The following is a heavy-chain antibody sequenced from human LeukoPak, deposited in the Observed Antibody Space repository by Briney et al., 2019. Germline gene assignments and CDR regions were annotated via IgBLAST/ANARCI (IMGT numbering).Heavy chain of an antibody. V-gene: IGHV4-34*01. CDR1: GGSFSGYY. CDR3: AGGGKAARKFDY. J-gene: IGHJ4*02. D-gene: IGHD6-6*01. CDR2: INHSGST. Sequence: SETLSLTCAVYGGSFSGYYWSWIRQPPGKGLEWIGEINHSGSTNYNPSLKSQVTISVDTSKNQFSLKLSSVTAADTAVYYCAGGGKAARKFDYWGQGTLVTVSS.